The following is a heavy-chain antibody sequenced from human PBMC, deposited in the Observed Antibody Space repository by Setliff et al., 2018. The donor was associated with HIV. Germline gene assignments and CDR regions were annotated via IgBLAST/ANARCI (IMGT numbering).Heavy chain of an antibody. V-gene: IGHV4-39*01. J-gene: IGHJ5*02. D-gene: IGHD3-10*01. CDR3: ARLGTGYGSGSYYSWFDP. Sequence: SETLSLTCTVSGGSISSSSYYWGWIRQPPGKGLEWIGSIYYSGSTYYNPSLKSRVTISVDTSKNQFSLKLSSVTAADTAVYYCARLGTGYGSGSYYSWFDPWGQGTLV. CDR2: IYYSGST. CDR1: GGSISSSSYY.